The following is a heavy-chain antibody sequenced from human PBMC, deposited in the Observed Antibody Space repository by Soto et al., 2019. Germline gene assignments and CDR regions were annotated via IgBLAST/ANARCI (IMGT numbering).Heavy chain of an antibody. D-gene: IGHD6-19*01. J-gene: IGHJ5*02. V-gene: IGHV1-8*01. CDR1: GYTFTSYD. CDR3: ARGLRGLVPGSFDP. Sequence: QVQLVQSGAEVKKPGASVQVSCKASGYTFTSYDINWVRQATGQGLEWMGWMKPNSGNTSYAQKFQGRVTMTRNTSISKDYMELSSMRSKDKAVYYCARGLRGLVPGSFDPWGQGTLVTVSS. CDR2: MKPNSGNT.